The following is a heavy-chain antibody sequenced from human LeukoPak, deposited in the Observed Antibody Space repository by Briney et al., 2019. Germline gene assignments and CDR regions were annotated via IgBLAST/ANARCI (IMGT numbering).Heavy chain of an antibody. D-gene: IGHD3-22*01. V-gene: IGHV3-9*01. CDR2: ISWNSGSI. CDR1: GFTFSDYY. Sequence: GGSLRLSCVASGFTFSDYYMTWIRQAPGKGLEWVSGISWNSGSIGYADSVKGRFTISRDNAKNSLYLQMNSLRAEDTALYYCAKDILENYDSSGCLDYWGQGTLVTVSS. CDR3: AKDILENYDSSGCLDY. J-gene: IGHJ4*02.